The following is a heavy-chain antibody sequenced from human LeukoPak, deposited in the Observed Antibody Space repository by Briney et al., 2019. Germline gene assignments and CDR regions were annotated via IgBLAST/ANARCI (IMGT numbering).Heavy chain of an antibody. CDR1: GGTFSSYA. CDR3: ARDRAYDSSGYYYLYYFDY. J-gene: IGHJ4*02. D-gene: IGHD3-22*01. CDR2: IIPILGIA. V-gene: IGHV1-69*04. Sequence: SVRVSCKASGGTFSSYAISWVRQAPGQGLEWMRRIIPILGIANYAQKFQGRVTITADKSTSTAYMELSSLRSEDTAVYYCARDRAYDSSGYYYLYYFDYWGQGTLVTVSS.